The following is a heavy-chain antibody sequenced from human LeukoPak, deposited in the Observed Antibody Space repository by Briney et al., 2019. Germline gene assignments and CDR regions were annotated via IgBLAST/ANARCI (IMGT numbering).Heavy chain of an antibody. Sequence: GGSLRLSCAASGVTFSNAWISGVPEAPGKGLEWVGRINSNTDGGTTDYAAPVNGSPNLSRDDSKNTLYMKMNSLKTDDTAVYYCTTVGDYSPPIWGQGTMVTVSS. D-gene: IGHD4-11*01. V-gene: IGHV3-15*01. CDR3: TTVGDYSPPI. CDR2: INSNTDGGTT. J-gene: IGHJ3*02. CDR1: GVTFSNAW.